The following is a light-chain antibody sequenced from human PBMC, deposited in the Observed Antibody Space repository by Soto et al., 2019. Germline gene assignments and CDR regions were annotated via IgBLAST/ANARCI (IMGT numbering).Light chain of an antibody. Sequence: QSALTQPASVSGSPGQSITISCSDVGSYGVVSWYQQHPGKVPKLMIYDGTQRPSGVSDRFSGSKSADTASLTISGLQAEDEADCYCSLDAGPSTYVFGAATKLTVL. V-gene: IGLV2-23*01. CDR3: SLDAGPSTYV. CDR2: DGT. J-gene: IGLJ1*01. CDR1: DVGSYGV.